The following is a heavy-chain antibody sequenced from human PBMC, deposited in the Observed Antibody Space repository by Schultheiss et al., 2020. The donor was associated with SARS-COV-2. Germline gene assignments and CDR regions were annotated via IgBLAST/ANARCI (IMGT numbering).Heavy chain of an antibody. D-gene: IGHD1-26*01. CDR1: GGSISSYY. CDR3: ARGHNGWEHPYWYFDL. V-gene: IGHV4-4*07. Sequence: SQTLSLTCPVSGGSISSYYWSWIRQPAGKGLEWIGRIYTSGSTYYNPSLKSRVTISVDTSKNQFSLKLSSVTAAETAVYYCARGHNGWEHPYWYFDLWGRGTLVTVSS. J-gene: IGHJ2*01. CDR2: IYTSGST.